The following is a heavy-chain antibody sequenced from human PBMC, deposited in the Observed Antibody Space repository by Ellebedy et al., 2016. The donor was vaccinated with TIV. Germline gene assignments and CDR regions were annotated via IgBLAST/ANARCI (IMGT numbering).Heavy chain of an antibody. CDR3: ARKVGRTHSYYYYGMDV. J-gene: IGHJ6*01. Sequence: ASVKVSCXASGYTFTSYGISWVRQAPGQGLEWMGWISGYNGNTNYAQKVKGRVTMTTDTSTSTAYMELRSLRSDDTAVYYCARKVGRTHSYYYYGMDVWGQGTMVTVSS. D-gene: IGHD1-26*01. V-gene: IGHV1-18*04. CDR1: GYTFTSYG. CDR2: ISGYNGNT.